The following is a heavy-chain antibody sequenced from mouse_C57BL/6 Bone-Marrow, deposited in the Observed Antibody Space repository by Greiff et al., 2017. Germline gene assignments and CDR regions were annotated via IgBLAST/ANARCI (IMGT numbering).Heavy chain of an antibody. CDR1: GFTFSSYA. Sequence: DVKLVESGGGLVKPGGSLKLSCAASGFTFSSYAMSWVRQTPEKRLEWVATISDGGSYTYYPDNVKGRFTISRDNAKNNLYLQMSHLKSEDTAMYYCARDRDRGYWAWFAYWGQGTLVTVSA. CDR3: ARDRDRGYWAWFAY. D-gene: IGHD2-3*01. J-gene: IGHJ3*01. V-gene: IGHV5-4*01. CDR2: ISDGGSYT.